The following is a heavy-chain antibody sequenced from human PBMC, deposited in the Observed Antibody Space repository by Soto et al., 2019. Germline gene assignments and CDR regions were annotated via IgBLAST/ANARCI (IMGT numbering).Heavy chain of an antibody. V-gene: IGHV3-30-3*01. CDR3: AREVALDWYFDL. Sequence: QVQLVESGGGVVQPGRSLRLSCAASGFIFSSYAMHWVRQAPGKGLEWVAVTSYDGSNKYYADSVKGRFTITRDNPKNTLYLQMNSLRAEDTAVYYCAREVALDWYFDLWGRGTLVTVSS. CDR2: TSYDGSNK. J-gene: IGHJ2*01. D-gene: IGHD5-12*01. CDR1: GFIFSSYA.